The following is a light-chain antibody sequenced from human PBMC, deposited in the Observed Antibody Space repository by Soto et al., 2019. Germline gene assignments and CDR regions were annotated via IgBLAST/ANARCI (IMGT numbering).Light chain of an antibody. CDR3: SSYAGSNNYV. CDR1: SSDVGNYNY. Sequence: QSALTQPPSASGSPGQSVTISCTGTSSDVGNYNYVSWYQQHPDKAPKLIISEVSNRPSGVPDRFSGSKSGNTASLTVSGLQAEDEADYYCSSYAGSNNYVFGTGPKVTVL. J-gene: IGLJ1*01. V-gene: IGLV2-8*01. CDR2: EVS.